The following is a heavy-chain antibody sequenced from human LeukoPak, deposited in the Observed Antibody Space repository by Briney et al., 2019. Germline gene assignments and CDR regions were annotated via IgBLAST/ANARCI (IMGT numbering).Heavy chain of an antibody. CDR3: ARGRIAAAGHYYYYYMDV. Sequence: SETLSLTCAAYGGSFSGYYWSWIRQPPGKGLEWIGEINHSGSTNYNPSLKSRVTISVDTSKNQFSLKLSSVTAADTAVYYCARGRIAAAGHYYYYYMDVWGKGTTVTVSS. CDR2: INHSGST. V-gene: IGHV4-34*01. D-gene: IGHD6-13*01. J-gene: IGHJ6*03. CDR1: GGSFSGYY.